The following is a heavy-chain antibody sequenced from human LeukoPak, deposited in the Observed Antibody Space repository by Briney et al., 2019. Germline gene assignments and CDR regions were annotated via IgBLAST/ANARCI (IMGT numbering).Heavy chain of an antibody. Sequence: GGSLRLSCAASGFGFCGYWMSWLRQAPGKGLEWVANIHPDGGEKYYVDSVKGRFTISRDNAKNSLYLQMNSLRGEDTAVYYCARVVLHLYSYYYMDVWGRGTAVTVS. V-gene: IGHV3-7*01. CDR2: IHPDGGEK. CDR1: GFGFCGYW. D-gene: IGHD2/OR15-2a*01. CDR3: ARVVLHLYSYYYMDV. J-gene: IGHJ6*03.